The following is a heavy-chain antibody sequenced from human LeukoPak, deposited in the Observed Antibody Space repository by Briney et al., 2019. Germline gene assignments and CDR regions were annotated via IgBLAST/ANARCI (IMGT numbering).Heavy chain of an antibody. CDR3: VRGGHKMDIETSRYYYGLDV. Sequence: GGSLRLSCAASGITLSDYWMYWVRQGPGKGLVHVSRIESDGTRTVYADSVKGRFTISRDNAKNTMYMQMNSLRAEDTAVYYCVRGGHKMDIETSRYYYGLDVWGQGTTITVSS. D-gene: IGHD2-2*03. CDR2: IESDGTRT. CDR1: GITLSDYW. V-gene: IGHV3-74*03. J-gene: IGHJ6*02.